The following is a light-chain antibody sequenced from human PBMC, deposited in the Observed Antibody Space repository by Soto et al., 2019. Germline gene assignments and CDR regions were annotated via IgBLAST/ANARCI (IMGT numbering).Light chain of an antibody. CDR2: EVT. CDR1: SSDVGGYNY. J-gene: IGLJ1*01. Sequence: QSVLTQPPSASGSPGQSVTISCTGTSSDVGGYNYVSWYQQHPGKAPKLMIYEVTKRPSGVPDRFSGSKSGNTASLTVSGLQAEHEADYFCSSFAGTYVFGTGTKVTVL. CDR3: SSFAGTYV. V-gene: IGLV2-8*01.